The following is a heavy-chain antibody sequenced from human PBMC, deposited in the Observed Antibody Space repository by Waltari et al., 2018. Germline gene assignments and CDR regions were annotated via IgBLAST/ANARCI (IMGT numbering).Heavy chain of an antibody. CDR3: AREGGPYSSGWYGLVRLNWFDP. CDR1: GGSISSYY. D-gene: IGHD6-19*01. V-gene: IGHV4-4*07. CDR2: IYTSGST. J-gene: IGHJ5*02. Sequence: QVQLQESGPGLVKPSETLSLTCTVSGGSISSYYWSWIRQPAGKGLGWIGRIYTSGSTNYNPSLKSRVTMSVDTSKNQFSLKLSSVTAADTAVYYCAREGGPYSSGWYGLVRLNWFDPWGQGTLVTVSS.